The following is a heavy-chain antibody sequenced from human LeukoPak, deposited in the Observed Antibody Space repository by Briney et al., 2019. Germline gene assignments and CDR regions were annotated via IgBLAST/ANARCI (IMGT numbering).Heavy chain of an antibody. CDR3: AREVEMATIVWYFDL. CDR2: IYHSGST. CDR1: GYSISSGYY. V-gene: IGHV4-38-2*02. Sequence: SETLSLTCTVSGYSISSGYYWGWIRPPPGKGLEWIGSIYHSGSTYYNPSLKSRVTISVDTSKNQFSLKLSSVTAADTAVYYCAREVEMATIVWYFDLWGRGTLVTVSS. D-gene: IGHD5-24*01. J-gene: IGHJ2*01.